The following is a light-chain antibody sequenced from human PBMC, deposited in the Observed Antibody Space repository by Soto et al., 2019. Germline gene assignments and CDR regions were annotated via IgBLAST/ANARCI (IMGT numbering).Light chain of an antibody. CDR3: NSYTTSNTRQIV. CDR2: DVS. Sequence: QSALTQPASVSGSPGQSITISCTGTSSDVGGYNYVSWYQQHPGKAHKFMIYDVSNRPSRVSTRFSGSKSGNTASLTFSGLQAEDEADYYCNSYTTSNTRQIVFGTGTKFTVL. V-gene: IGLV2-14*01. J-gene: IGLJ1*01. CDR1: SSDVGGYNY.